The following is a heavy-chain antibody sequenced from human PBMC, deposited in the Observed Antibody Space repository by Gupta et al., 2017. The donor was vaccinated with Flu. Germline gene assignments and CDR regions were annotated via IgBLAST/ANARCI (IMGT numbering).Heavy chain of an antibody. Sequence: FSSYAMSWVRQAPGKGLQWVSTISGSGGTTYYADAVRGRFTISRDKSKSTLYLKMKSMRAEDTAVYYCAKHPAAGRPFDYWGQGTLVTVSS. CDR1: FSSYA. D-gene: IGHD6-13*01. CDR2: ISGSGGTT. CDR3: AKHPAAGRPFDY. V-gene: IGHV3-23*01. J-gene: IGHJ4*02.